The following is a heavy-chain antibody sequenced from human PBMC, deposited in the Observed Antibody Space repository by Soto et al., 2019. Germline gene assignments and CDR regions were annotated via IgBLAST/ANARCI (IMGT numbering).Heavy chain of an antibody. CDR2: IYYSGST. CDR1: GGSISSYY. V-gene: IGHV4-59*08. J-gene: IGHJ4*02. CDR3: ARRWGAAFDY. D-gene: IGHD1-26*01. Sequence: QVQLQESGPGLVKPSETLSLTCTVSGGSISSYYWSWIRQPPGKGLEWIGYIYYSGSTNYNPSLKIRVTISVDTANNQFSLKLSSVTAADTAVYYCARRWGAAFDYWGQGTLVTVSS.